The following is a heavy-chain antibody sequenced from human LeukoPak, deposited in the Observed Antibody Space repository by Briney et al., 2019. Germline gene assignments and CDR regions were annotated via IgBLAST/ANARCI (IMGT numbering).Heavy chain of an antibody. J-gene: IGHJ6*02. CDR1: GFNFNYVW. Sequence: GGFLRLSCAASGFNFNYVWMNWVRQAPGKGLEWVGRIRTKIEGETTDYAAPVKGRFSISRDDAKTTLYLHMNSLKTEDSAVYYCTTERNWELLRPYGLDIWGQGTTVTVSS. D-gene: IGHD1-26*01. V-gene: IGHV3-15*01. CDR2: IRTKIEGETT. CDR3: TTERNWELLRPYGLDI.